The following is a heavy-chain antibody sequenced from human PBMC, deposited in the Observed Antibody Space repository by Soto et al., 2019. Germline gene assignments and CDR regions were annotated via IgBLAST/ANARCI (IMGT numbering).Heavy chain of an antibody. Sequence: GGSLRLSCAASGFTFSSYAMNWVRQAPGKGLEWVSGISGSGGSTYYADPVKGRFTISKDNSKNTLYLQMNSLRAEDTAVYYCAKDRYCSSTSCYAGFDYWGQGTLVTVSS. CDR1: GFTFSSYA. CDR2: ISGSGGST. J-gene: IGHJ4*02. V-gene: IGHV3-23*01. D-gene: IGHD2-2*01. CDR3: AKDRYCSSTSCYAGFDY.